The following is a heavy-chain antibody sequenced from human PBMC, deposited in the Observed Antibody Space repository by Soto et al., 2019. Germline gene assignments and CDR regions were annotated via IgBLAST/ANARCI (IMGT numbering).Heavy chain of an antibody. D-gene: IGHD6-13*01. J-gene: IGHJ4*02. Sequence: GGSLRLSCAASGFTFREYDMHWVRQPTGKGLEWVSGIGINSDPHYPDSVKGRFTISRENGKNSLYLQMNSLTDGDTAVYYCARAAAGGAYFDLWGQGTLVTVSS. CDR3: ARAAAGGAYFDL. CDR1: GFTFREYD. CDR2: IGINSDP. V-gene: IGHV3-13*05.